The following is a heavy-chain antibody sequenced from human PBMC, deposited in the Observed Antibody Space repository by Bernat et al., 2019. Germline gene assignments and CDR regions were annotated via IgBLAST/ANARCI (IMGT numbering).Heavy chain of an antibody. CDR2: INHSGST. CDR3: AGGFGLDNTYYYYYDMDV. CDR1: GGSFSGYY. D-gene: IGHD3-16*01. V-gene: IGHV4-34*01. J-gene: IGHJ6*03. Sequence: QVQLQQWGAGLLKPSETLSLTCAVYGGSFSGYYWSWIRQPPGKGLEWIGEINHSGSTNYNPSLKSRVTISVDTSKNQFSLKLSSVTAADTAVYYCAGGFGLDNTYYYYYDMDVWGKGTTVTVSS.